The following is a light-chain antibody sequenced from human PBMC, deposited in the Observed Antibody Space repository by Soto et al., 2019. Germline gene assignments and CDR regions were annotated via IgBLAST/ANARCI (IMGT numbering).Light chain of an antibody. CDR3: QQYGSSPRVT. Sequence: EIVLTQSPGTLSLSPGERATLSCRASQSVSSSYLAWYQQKPGQAPRLLIYGASSRATGIPDRFSGSGSGTAFTLSISRLEPEDFAVYYCQQYGSSPRVTFGGGTKVELK. CDR1: QSVSSSY. V-gene: IGKV3-20*01. CDR2: GAS. J-gene: IGKJ4*01.